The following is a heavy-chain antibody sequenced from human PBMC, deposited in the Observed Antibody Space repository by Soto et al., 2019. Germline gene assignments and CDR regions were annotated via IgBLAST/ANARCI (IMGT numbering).Heavy chain of an antibody. CDR3: ARHGLGIAFDP. J-gene: IGHJ5*02. D-gene: IGHD7-27*01. CDR1: GGXISSSSYY. CDR2: IYYSGST. Sequence: SETLXLTCTVSGGXISSSSYYWGLIRQPPGKGLEWIGSIYYSGSTYYNPSLKSRVTISVDTSKNQFSLKLSSVTAADTAVYYCARHGLGIAFDPWGQGTLVTVSS. V-gene: IGHV4-39*01.